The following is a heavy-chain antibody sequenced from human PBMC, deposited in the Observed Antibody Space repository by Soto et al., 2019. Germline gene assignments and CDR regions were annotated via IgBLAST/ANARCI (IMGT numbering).Heavy chain of an antibody. CDR2: IQYRGST. CDR1: DDSITSGAYY. Sequence: SETLCLTCTVSDDSITSGAYYWGLIRQPPGKGLEWIGTIQYRGSTYYNPSLKSRVTMSVDTSKNQFSLRLSSVTAADTAVYYCAGPRPYSSGWYGRATYYFDYWGQGTLVTVSS. V-gene: IGHV4-39*01. J-gene: IGHJ4*02. D-gene: IGHD6-19*01. CDR3: AGPRPYSSGWYGRATYYFDY.